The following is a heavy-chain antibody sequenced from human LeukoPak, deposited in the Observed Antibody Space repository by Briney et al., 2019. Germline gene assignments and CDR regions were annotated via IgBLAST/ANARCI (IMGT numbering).Heavy chain of an antibody. CDR2: INPNSGGT. J-gene: IGHJ4*02. D-gene: IGHD5-24*01. Sequence: ASVKVSCKASGYTFAGYYMHWVRQAPGQGLEWMGWINPNSGGTNYAQNFQGRVTMTRDTSKNQFSLKLSSVTAADTAVYYCARVLVGYKAEVDYWGQGTLVTVSS. CDR1: GYTFAGYY. V-gene: IGHV1-2*02. CDR3: ARVLVGYKAEVDY.